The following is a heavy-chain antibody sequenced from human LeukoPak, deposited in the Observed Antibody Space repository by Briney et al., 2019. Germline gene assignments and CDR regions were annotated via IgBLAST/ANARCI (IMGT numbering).Heavy chain of an antibody. CDR3: ARQDPVFDY. V-gene: IGHV4-39*01. J-gene: IGHJ4*02. Sequence: PSETLSLTCTVSSGSISSSSYYWGWIRQPPGKGLEWIGSISYSGSTYYNPSLKSRVTISVDTSKNQFSLKLSSVTAADTAVYCCARQDPVFDYWGQGTLVTVSS. CDR1: SGSISSSSYY. CDR2: ISYSGST.